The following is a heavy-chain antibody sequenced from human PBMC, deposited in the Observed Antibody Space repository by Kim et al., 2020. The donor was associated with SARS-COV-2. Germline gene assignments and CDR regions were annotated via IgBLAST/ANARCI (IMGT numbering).Heavy chain of an antibody. J-gene: IGHJ6*02. V-gene: IGHV3-43*01. CDR2: ISWDGGST. CDR3: AKAGRVRRYSSSGYYGMDV. D-gene: IGHD6-6*01. CDR1: GFTFDDYT. Sequence: GGSLRLSCATSGFTFDDYTMHWVRQAPGKGLEWVSLISWDGGSTYYADSVKGRFTISRDNSKNSLYLQMNSLRTEDTALYYCAKAGRVRRYSSSGYYGMDVWGQGTTVTVSS.